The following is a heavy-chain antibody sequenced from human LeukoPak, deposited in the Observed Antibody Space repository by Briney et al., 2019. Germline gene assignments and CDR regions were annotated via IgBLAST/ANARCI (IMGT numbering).Heavy chain of an antibody. CDR3: ATHLFYGSGSPFDY. Sequence: SETLSLTCTASGGSISSSSYYWGWIRQPPGKGLEWIGSIYYSGSTYYNPSLKSRVTMSVDTSKNHFSLKLSSVTAADTAVYYCATHLFYGSGSPFDYWGQGTLVTVSS. D-gene: IGHD3-10*01. V-gene: IGHV4-39*01. CDR1: GGSISSSSYY. CDR2: IYYSGST. J-gene: IGHJ4*02.